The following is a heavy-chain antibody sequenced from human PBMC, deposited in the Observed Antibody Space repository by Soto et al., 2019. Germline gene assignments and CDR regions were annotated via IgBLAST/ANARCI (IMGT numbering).Heavy chain of an antibody. Sequence: PSETLSLTCAVSGGSFTSNNWWTGVRQAPGQGREWIGEIYRTGSTNYNPSLKSRVTISLDTSENQFSLKVTSLTAADTAVYYCASRDPGSSVDYWGQGTLVTVSS. J-gene: IGHJ4*02. CDR2: IYRTGST. V-gene: IGHV4-4*02. CDR1: GGSFTSNNW. D-gene: IGHD3-22*01. CDR3: ASRDPGSSVDY.